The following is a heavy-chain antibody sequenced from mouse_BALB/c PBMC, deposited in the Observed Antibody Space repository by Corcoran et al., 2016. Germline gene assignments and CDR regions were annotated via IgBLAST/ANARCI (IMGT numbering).Heavy chain of an antibody. CDR3: ARTLITTVVANFDY. CDR2: INTYTGEP. CDR1: GYTFTNYG. J-gene: IGHJ2*01. D-gene: IGHD1-1*01. Sequence: QIQLVQSGPELKKPGETVKISCKASGYTFTNYGMNWVKQAPGKGLKWMGWINTYTGEPTYADDFKGRFAFSLETSASTAYLQINNLKNEDTATYFCARTLITTVVANFDYWGQGTTLTVSS. V-gene: IGHV9-3-1*01.